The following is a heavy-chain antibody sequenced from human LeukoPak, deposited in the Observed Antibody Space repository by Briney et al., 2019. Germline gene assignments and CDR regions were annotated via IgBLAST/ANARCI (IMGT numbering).Heavy chain of an antibody. J-gene: IGHJ4*02. CDR3: AKDGIAARPGYYFDY. CDR1: GFTFSSYA. D-gene: IGHD6-6*01. CDR2: ISGRGGST. Sequence: PGGSLRLSCAASGFTFSSYAMSWVRQAPGKGLEWVSAISGRGGSTYYADSVKGRFTISRDNSKNTLYLQMNSLRAEDTAVYYCAKDGIAARPGYYFDYWGQGTLVTVSS. V-gene: IGHV3-23*01.